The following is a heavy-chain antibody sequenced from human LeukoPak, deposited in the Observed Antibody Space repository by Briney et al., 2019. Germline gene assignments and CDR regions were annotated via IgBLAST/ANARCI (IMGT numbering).Heavy chain of an antibody. CDR2: ISSNGGST. D-gene: IGHD2-2*02. CDR3: ARVGYCSSTSCYNYFDY. V-gene: IGHV3-64*01. Sequence: PGGSLRLSCAASGFTFSSYAMHWVRQAPGKGLEYVSDISSNGGSTYYANSVKGRFTISRDNSKNPLYLQMGSLRAEDMAVYYCARVGYCSSTSCYNYFDYWGQGTLVTVSS. J-gene: IGHJ4*02. CDR1: GFTFSSYA.